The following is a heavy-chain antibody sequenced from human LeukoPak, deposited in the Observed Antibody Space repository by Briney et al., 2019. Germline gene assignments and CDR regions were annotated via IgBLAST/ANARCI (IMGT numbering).Heavy chain of an antibody. CDR3: ARHSAHSSTNDAFDI. D-gene: IGHD6-13*01. V-gene: IGHV4-59*01. J-gene: IGHJ3*02. CDR1: SGSISSYY. Sequence: PSETLSLTCTVSSGSISSYYWSWIRQPPGKGLEWIGYIYDSESTNYNPSLKSRVTILIDTSKNQFSLKLSSVTAADTAVYYCARHSAHSSTNDAFDIWGQGTMVTVSS. CDR2: IYDSEST.